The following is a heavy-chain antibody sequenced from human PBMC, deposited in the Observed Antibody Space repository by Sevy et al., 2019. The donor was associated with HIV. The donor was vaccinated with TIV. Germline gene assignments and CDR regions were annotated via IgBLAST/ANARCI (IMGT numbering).Heavy chain of an antibody. Sequence: GGSLRLSCAASGFTFDDYAMHWVRQAPGKGLEWVSSITWNSGSIDYADSVKGRFTMSRDNVKNFLYLQMNSLRAEDTAFYYCARDLYPPTTVLRRYFQYWGQGTLVTVSS. CDR3: ARDLYPPTTVLRRYFQY. CDR2: ITWNSGSI. J-gene: IGHJ1*01. D-gene: IGHD4-17*01. CDR1: GFTFDDYA. V-gene: IGHV3-9*01.